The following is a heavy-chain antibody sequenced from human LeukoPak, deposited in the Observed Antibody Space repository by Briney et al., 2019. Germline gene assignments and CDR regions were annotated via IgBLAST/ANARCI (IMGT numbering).Heavy chain of an antibody. CDR3: ARGGGYSYVLFDY. J-gene: IGHJ4*02. D-gene: IGHD5-18*01. CDR1: GGSINSYY. CDR2: VYYSGGT. V-gene: IGHV4-59*01. Sequence: SETLSLTCTVSGGSINSYYWSWIRQPPGKGLEWIGQVYYSGGTNYNPSLKSRVTISVDTSKNQFSLKLSSVTAADTAVYYCARGGGYSYVLFDYWGQGTLVTVSS.